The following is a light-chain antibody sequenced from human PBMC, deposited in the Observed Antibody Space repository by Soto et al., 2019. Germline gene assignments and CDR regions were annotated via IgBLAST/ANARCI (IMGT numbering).Light chain of an antibody. CDR2: GAS. V-gene: IGKV3-20*01. CDR3: HQYGTSTVT. J-gene: IGKJ5*01. Sequence: DIVLTQSPGTLSLSPGERATLSCRASQSVSSSYLAWYQQKPGQAPRLLIYGASSRAASIPDRFSGSGSVTDFTLTINRLEPEDFVVYYCHQYGTSTVTFGQGTRLELK. CDR1: QSVSSSY.